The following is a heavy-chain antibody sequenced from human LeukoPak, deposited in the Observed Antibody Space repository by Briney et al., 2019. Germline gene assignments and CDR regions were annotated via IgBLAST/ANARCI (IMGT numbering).Heavy chain of an antibody. CDR1: GGSFSGYY. Sequence: SETLSLTCAVYGGSFSGYYWSWIRQPPGKGLEWIGEINHSGSTNYNPSLKSRVTISVDTSKNQFSLKLSPVTAADTAVYYCARGRGYYYDSSGYGFDYWGQGTLVTVSS. J-gene: IGHJ4*02. V-gene: IGHV4-34*01. CDR2: INHSGST. CDR3: ARGRGYYYDSSGYGFDY. D-gene: IGHD3-22*01.